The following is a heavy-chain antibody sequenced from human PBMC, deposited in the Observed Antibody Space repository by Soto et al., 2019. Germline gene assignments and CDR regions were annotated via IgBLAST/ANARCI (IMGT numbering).Heavy chain of an antibody. CDR2: ISSSSSYT. J-gene: IGHJ2*01. V-gene: IGHV3-11*06. Sequence: PGGSLRLSCAASGFTFSDYYMSWIRQAPGKGLEWVSYISSSSSYTNYADSVKGRFTISRDNAKNSMYLQMNSLRAEDTAVYYCARVGLRSSGYYYPNYWYFDPWGRGTLVTVFS. D-gene: IGHD3-22*01. CDR1: GFTFSDYY. CDR3: ARVGLRSSGYYYPNYWYFDP.